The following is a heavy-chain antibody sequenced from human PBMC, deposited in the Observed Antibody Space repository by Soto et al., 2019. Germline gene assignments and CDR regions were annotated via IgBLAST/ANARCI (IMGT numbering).Heavy chain of an antibody. CDR3: TKGAGPPWFDP. CDR1: GDSISSYF. Sequence: QVQLQESGPGLVKPSETLSLTCTVSGDSISSYFWSWIRQPAGKGLELIGRICARGSTNCGGGRGDSTYSPSLESRVTLSIDTSKNQFSLKLSSVTAADTAIYYCTKGAGPPWFDPWGQGTLVTVSS. CDR2: ICARGST. V-gene: IGHV4-4*07. J-gene: IGHJ5*02.